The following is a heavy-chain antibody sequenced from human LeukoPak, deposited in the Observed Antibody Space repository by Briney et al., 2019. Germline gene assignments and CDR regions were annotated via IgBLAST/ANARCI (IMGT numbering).Heavy chain of an antibody. CDR2: ISYDGSNK. J-gene: IGHJ5*02. D-gene: IGHD1-26*01. Sequence: PAGSLRLSCAASGFTFSSYGRYWVRQAPGKGLEWVAVISYDGSNKYYADSVKGRFTISRDNSKNTLYLQMNSLRAEDTAVYYCAKDPKVGATLSWGQGTLVTVSS. CDR1: GFTFSSYG. CDR3: AKDPKVGATLS. V-gene: IGHV3-30*18.